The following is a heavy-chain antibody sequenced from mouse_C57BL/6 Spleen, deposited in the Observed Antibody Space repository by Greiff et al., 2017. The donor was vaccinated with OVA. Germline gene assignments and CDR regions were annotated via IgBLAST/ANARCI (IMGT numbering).Heavy chain of an antibody. CDR2: ISYDGSN. D-gene: IGHD1-1*01. J-gene: IGHJ2*01. CDR3: ARDYYGSSGYYFDY. V-gene: IGHV3-6*01. CDR1: GYSITSGYY. Sequence: EVKLMESGPGLVKPSQSLSLTCSVTGYSITSGYYWNWIRQFPGNKLEWMGYISYDGSNNYNPSLKNRISITRDTSKNQFFLKLNSVTTEDTATXYCARDYYGSSGYYFDYWGQGTTLTVSS.